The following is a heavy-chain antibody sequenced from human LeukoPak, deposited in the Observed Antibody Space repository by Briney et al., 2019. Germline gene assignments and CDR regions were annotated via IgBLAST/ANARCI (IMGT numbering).Heavy chain of an antibody. Sequence: PSETLSLTCTVSGGSISSGGYYWSWIRQHPGKGLEWIGYIYYSGSTYYNPSLKSRVTISVDTSKNQFSLKLSSVTAADTAVYYCARRTGAHYYYYGMDVWGQGTTVTVSS. CDR3: ARRTGAHYYYYGMDV. CDR1: GGSISSGGYY. J-gene: IGHJ6*02. CDR2: IYYSGST. D-gene: IGHD1-1*01. V-gene: IGHV4-31*03.